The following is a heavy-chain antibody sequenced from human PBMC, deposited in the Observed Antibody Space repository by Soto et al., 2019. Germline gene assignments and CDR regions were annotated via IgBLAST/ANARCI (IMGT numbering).Heavy chain of an antibody. CDR2: INPNSGGT. Sequence: ASVKVSCKASGYTFTGYYMHWVRQAPGQGLEWMGWINPNSGGTNYAQKFQGWVTMTRDTSISTACMELSRLRSDDTAVYYCARGSIAAAGPPPVYYGTDVWGQGTTVTVSS. CDR1: GYTFTGYY. V-gene: IGHV1-2*04. D-gene: IGHD6-13*01. J-gene: IGHJ6*02. CDR3: ARGSIAAAGPPPVYYGTDV.